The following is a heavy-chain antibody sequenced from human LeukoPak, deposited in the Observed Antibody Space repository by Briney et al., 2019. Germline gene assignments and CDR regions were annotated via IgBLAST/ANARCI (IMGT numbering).Heavy chain of an antibody. J-gene: IGHJ4*02. CDR3: ARGGMVRGEYFDY. CDR1: GGSFSGYY. V-gene: IGHV4-34*01. CDR2: INDSGRT. D-gene: IGHD3-10*01. Sequence: PSETLSLTCAVYGGSFSGYYWSWIRQPPGKGLGWVGEINDSGRTNYNPSLTSRVTISVDTSKNQFSLKLSSVTAADTAVYYCARGGMVRGEYFDYWGQGTLVTVSS.